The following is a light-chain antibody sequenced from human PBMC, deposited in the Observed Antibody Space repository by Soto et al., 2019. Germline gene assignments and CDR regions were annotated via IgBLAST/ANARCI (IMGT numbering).Light chain of an antibody. CDR2: GAS. CDR1: QSVSNNY. V-gene: IGKV3-20*01. Sequence: IGTTHPPGTLSLSKRERPILSCGASQSVSNNYLAWYQQKPGQAPRLLIYGASNRATGIPDRFSGSGSGTDFTLTISRLEPEDFAVYYCQQYGRSGTFGQGTNVDI. J-gene: IGKJ1*01. CDR3: QQYGRSGT.